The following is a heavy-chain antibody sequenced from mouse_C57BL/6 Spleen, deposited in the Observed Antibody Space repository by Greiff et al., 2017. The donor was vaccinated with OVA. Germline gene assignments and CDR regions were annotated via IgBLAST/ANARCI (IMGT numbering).Heavy chain of an antibody. CDR1: GYSFTGYY. Sequence: EVQLQQSGPELVKPGASVKISCKASGYSFTGYYMNWVKQSPEQSLEWIGEINPSTGGTPYNQKFKAKATLTVDKSSSTAYMQLKSLTSEDSAVYYCARIYSNSFAYWGQGTLVTVSA. J-gene: IGHJ3*01. V-gene: IGHV1-42*01. CDR3: ARIYSNSFAY. D-gene: IGHD2-5*01. CDR2: INPSTGGT.